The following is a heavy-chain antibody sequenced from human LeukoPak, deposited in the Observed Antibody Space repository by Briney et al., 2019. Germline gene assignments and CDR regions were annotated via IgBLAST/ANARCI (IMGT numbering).Heavy chain of an antibody. J-gene: IGHJ4*02. CDR1: GFTSSSHW. Sequence: GGSLRLSCAASGFTSSSHWMPWVRQAPGKGLVWVSRINSDGSSTSYADSVKGRFTISRDNAKNTLYLQMNSLRAEDTAVYYCARLITGTGGVFDYWGQGTLVTVSS. D-gene: IGHD1-20*01. CDR2: INSDGSST. CDR3: ARLITGTGGVFDY. V-gene: IGHV3-74*01.